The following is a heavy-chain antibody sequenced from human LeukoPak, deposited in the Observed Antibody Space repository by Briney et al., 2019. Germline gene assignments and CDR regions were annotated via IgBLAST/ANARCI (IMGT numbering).Heavy chain of an antibody. J-gene: IGHJ4*02. CDR1: GGSISSSSYY. V-gene: IGHV4-39*01. CDR2: IYYSGST. CDR3: ARLIVVVPAAIRYFDY. D-gene: IGHD2-2*01. Sequence: SETLSLTCTVSGGSISSSSYYWGWIRQPPGKGLEWIGSIYYSGSTYYNPSLKSRVTISVDTSKNQFSLKLSSVTAADTAVYYCARLIVVVPAAIRYFDYWGQGTLVTVSS.